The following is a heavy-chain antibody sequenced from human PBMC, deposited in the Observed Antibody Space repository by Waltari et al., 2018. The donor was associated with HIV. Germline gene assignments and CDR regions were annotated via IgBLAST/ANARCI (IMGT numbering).Heavy chain of an antibody. V-gene: IGHV3-33*01. J-gene: IGHJ4*02. CDR2: IWYDGSNK. CDR1: GFSLSNYG. Sequence: QVQLVESGGGVVQPGKSLRLSCAASGFSLSNYGMHWVRQAPGKGWEWVARIWYDGSNKYYGDSVKGRFTISRDISKNTLYLQMNSLRAEDTAVYFCARDFARDSWGPGTLVTVSS. CDR3: ARDFARDS.